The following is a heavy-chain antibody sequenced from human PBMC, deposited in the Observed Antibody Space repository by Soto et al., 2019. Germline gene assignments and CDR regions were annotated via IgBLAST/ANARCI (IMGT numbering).Heavy chain of an antibody. CDR2: ISGNGGST. J-gene: IGHJ4*02. CDR3: AKAKGRMDTLDVGY. CDR1: GVTFSSYA. V-gene: IGHV3-23*01. Sequence: EGNLLESGGGLVKPGGSLILSCAASGVTFSSYAMSWVHQAPGKGLEWGSVISGNGGSTYYADSVKGRFTISRDNSKSTMYLQMNSLRDEETAVYYGAKAKGRMDTLDVGYWGQGSLVTVSS. D-gene: IGHD5-18*01.